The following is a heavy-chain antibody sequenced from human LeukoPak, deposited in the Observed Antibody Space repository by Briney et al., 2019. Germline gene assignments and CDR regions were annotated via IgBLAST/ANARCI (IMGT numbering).Heavy chain of an antibody. CDR2: IYTSGST. CDR1: GGSIISYY. J-gene: IGHJ3*02. CDR3: ARTYYEDDAFDI. V-gene: IGHV4-4*07. Sequence: SETLSLTCTVSGGSIISYYWSWIRQPAGKGLEWIGRIYTSGSTNYNPSLKSRVTMSVDTSKNQFSLKLSSVTAADTAVYYSARTYYEDDAFDIWGQGTMVTVSS. D-gene: IGHD3-3*01.